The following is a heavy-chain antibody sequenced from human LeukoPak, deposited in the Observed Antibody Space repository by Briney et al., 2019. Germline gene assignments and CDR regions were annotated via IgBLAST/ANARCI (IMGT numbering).Heavy chain of an antibody. CDR2: ISSNGGST. CDR1: GFTFSSYA. Sequence: PGGSLRLSCSASGFTFSSYAMHWVRQAPGKGLEYVSAISSNGGSTYYADSVKGRFTISRDNSKNTLYLQVSSLRAEDTAVYYCVKGVWGYSSSWYDYWGQGTLVTVSS. CDR3: VKGVWGYSSSWYDY. D-gene: IGHD6-13*01. V-gene: IGHV3-64D*06. J-gene: IGHJ4*02.